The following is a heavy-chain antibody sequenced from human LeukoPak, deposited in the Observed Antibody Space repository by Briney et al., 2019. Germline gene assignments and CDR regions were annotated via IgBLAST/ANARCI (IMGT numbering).Heavy chain of an antibody. CDR1: GYTFTSFG. V-gene: IGHV1-18*01. Sequence: RASVKVSCKASGYTFTSFGISWVRQAPGQGLEWMGWISAYNGNTNYAQKLQGRVTMTTDTSTSTAYMELSRLRSDDTAVYYCARVAEQKSDDDLWLRRDWFDPWGQGTLVTVSS. CDR2: ISAYNGNT. J-gene: IGHJ5*02. D-gene: IGHD5-12*01. CDR3: ARVAEQKSDDDLWLRRDWFDP.